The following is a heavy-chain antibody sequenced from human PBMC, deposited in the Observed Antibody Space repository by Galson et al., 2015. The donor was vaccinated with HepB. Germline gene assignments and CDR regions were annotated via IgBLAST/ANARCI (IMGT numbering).Heavy chain of an antibody. D-gene: IGHD3-10*01. CDR1: GITVSSNY. CDR2: IYAGGVT. V-gene: IGHV3-66*01. Sequence: FLRLSCAASGITVSSNYMTWVRQAPGKGLEWVSVIYAGGVTYYADSVKGRFTILRDNSKNILYLQMNSLRAEDTAVYYCARVAYGSGSKFDYWGQGTLVTVSS. J-gene: IGHJ4*02. CDR3: ARVAYGSGSKFDY.